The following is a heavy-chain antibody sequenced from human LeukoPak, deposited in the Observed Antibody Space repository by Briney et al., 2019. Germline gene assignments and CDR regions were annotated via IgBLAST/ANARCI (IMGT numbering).Heavy chain of an antibody. D-gene: IGHD3-22*01. CDR1: GYTFTGYY. Sequence: GASVKVPCKASGYTFTGYYMHWGRQAPGQGLEWMGWINPNSGGTNYAQKFQGRVTMTRDTSISTAYMELSRLRSDDTAVYYCAKGLHDGYYYDSSGYYPPGDWGQGTLVTVSS. V-gene: IGHV1-2*02. CDR2: INPNSGGT. CDR3: AKGLHDGYYYDSSGYYPPGD. J-gene: IGHJ1*01.